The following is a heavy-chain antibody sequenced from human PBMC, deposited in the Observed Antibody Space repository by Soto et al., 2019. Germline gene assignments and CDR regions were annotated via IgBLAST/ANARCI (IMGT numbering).Heavy chain of an antibody. V-gene: IGHV4-31*03. CDR2: IYYSGST. CDR1: GGSISGGGYY. J-gene: IGHJ5*02. Sequence: QVQLQESGPGLVKPSQTLSLTCTVSGGSISGGGYYWSWIRQHPGKGLEWIGYIYYSGSTYYNPSLRRRVTISVDTSKNQFSLKLSSVTAADTAVYYCARERPGPGFDPWGQVTLVTVSS. CDR3: ARERPGPGFDP.